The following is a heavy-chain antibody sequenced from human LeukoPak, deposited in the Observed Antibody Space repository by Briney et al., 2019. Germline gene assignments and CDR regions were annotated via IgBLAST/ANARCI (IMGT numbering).Heavy chain of an antibody. CDR3: AKEAGIAVAGIPYYFDY. Sequence: PGGSLRLSCAASGFTFSSYAVSWVRQAPGKGLEWVSAISGSGGSTYYADSVKGRFTISRDNSKNTLYLQMNSLRAEDTAVYYCAKEAGIAVAGIPYYFDYWGQGTLVTVSS. J-gene: IGHJ4*02. CDR1: GFTFSSYA. D-gene: IGHD6-19*01. V-gene: IGHV3-23*01. CDR2: ISGSGGST.